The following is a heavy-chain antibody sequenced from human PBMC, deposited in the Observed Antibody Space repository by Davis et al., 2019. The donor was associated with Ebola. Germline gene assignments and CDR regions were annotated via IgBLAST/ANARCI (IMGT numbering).Heavy chain of an antibody. D-gene: IGHD6-13*01. CDR3: ARGGDSSSWYYYYGMDV. J-gene: IGHJ6*02. V-gene: IGHV4-34*01. Sequence: MPSETLSLTCAVYGGSFSGYYWSWIRQPPGKGLEWIGEINHSGSTNYNPSLKRRVTISVDTSKNQFSLKLSSVTAADTAVYYCARGGDSSSWYYYYGMDVWGQGTTVTVSS. CDR1: GGSFSGYY. CDR2: INHSGST.